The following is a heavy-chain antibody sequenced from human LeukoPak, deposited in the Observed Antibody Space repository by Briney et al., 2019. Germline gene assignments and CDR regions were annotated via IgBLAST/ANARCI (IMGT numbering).Heavy chain of an antibody. CDR3: ARHFRYCSSTSCYTGAFDI. CDR2: IYHSGST. D-gene: IGHD2-2*02. Sequence: PSQTLSLTCTVSGGSISSGGYYWSWIRQPPGKGLEWIGYIYHSGSTYYNPSLKSRVTISVDRSKNQFSLKLSSVTAADTAVYYCARHFRYCSSTSCYTGAFDIWGQGTMVTVSS. CDR1: GGSISSGGYY. J-gene: IGHJ3*02. V-gene: IGHV4-30-2*01.